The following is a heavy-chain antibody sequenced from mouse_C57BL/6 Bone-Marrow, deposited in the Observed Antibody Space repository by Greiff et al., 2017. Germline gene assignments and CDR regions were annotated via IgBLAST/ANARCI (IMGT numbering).Heavy chain of an antibody. CDR1: GYTFTSYG. CDR3: ARSDYCAWFAY. CDR2: IYPRSGNT. D-gene: IGHD2-13*01. V-gene: IGHV1-81*01. J-gene: IGHJ3*01. Sequence: QVQLQQSGAELARPGASVKLSCTASGYTFTSYGISWVKQRTGQGLEWIGEIYPRSGNTYYNEQFKGKATLTADKSSSTAYMELRSLTSEDSAVYFCARSDYCAWFAYWGQGTLVTVSA.